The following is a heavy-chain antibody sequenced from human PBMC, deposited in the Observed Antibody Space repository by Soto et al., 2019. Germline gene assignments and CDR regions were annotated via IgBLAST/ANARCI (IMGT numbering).Heavy chain of an antibody. CDR3: AKRVAYNFEY. Sequence: SGGSLRLSCAASGFTFSNHAVSWVRQAPGKGLEWVSIITNGGGSTYYADSVKGRFTISRGDSKSTLYLQMNSLRAEDTAVYYCAKRVAYNFEYWGQGTLVTVSS. CDR1: GFTFSNHA. D-gene: IGHD1-1*01. J-gene: IGHJ4*02. CDR2: ITNGGGST. V-gene: IGHV3-23*01.